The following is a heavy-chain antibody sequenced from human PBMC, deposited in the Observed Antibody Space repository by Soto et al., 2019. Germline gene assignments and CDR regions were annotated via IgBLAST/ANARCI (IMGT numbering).Heavy chain of an antibody. CDR2: IYYSGST. J-gene: IGHJ4*02. V-gene: IGHV4-30-4*01. Sequence: SETLSLTCTVSGGSISSGDYYWSWIRQPPGKGLEWIGYIYYSGSTYYNSSLKSRVTISVDTSKNQFSLKLSSVTAADTAVYYCARRYSSSSDYYFDYWGQGTLVTVSS. D-gene: IGHD6-6*01. CDR1: GGSISSGDYY. CDR3: ARRYSSSSDYYFDY.